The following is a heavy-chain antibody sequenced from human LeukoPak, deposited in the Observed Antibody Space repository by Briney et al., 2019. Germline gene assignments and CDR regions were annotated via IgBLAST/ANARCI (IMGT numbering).Heavy chain of an antibody. CDR3: AKAYHDSGCLIDY. CDR1: GFTFSSYG. CDR2: IWYDGSNK. D-gene: IGHD6-19*01. Sequence: PGRSLRLSCAASGFTFSSYGMHWVRQAPGKGLEWVAVIWYDGSNKYYADSVKGRFTISRDNSKSTLYLQMNSLRAEDTAVYYCAKAYHDSGCLIDYWGQGTLVTVSS. V-gene: IGHV3-33*06. J-gene: IGHJ4*02.